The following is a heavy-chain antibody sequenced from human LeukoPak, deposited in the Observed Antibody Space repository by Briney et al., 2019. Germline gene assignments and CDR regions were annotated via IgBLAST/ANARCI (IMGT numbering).Heavy chain of an antibody. J-gene: IGHJ4*02. CDR2: IYTSGST. D-gene: IGHD2-15*01. CDR3: ARGNEDMGDY. Sequence: PSETLSLTCTVSGGSISSGSYYWSWIRQPAGKGLEWIGRIYTSGSTNYNPSLKSRVTISIDTSKNQFSLKLSSVIAADTAVYYCARGNEDMGDYWGQGTLVTVSS. CDR1: GGSISSGSYY. V-gene: IGHV4-61*02.